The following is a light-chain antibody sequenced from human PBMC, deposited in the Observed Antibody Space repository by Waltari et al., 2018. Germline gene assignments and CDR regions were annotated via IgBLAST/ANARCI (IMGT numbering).Light chain of an antibody. CDR3: QQCNNFPYT. CDR2: KAS. Sequence: DIQLTQSPSTLSASVGDRVTITCRASQTISSWLAWYQQRPGEAPKLLIYKASSLESGVPSRFSGSVSGTEFTLTISSLQPEDFATFYCQQCNNFPYTFGQGTKLEIK. J-gene: IGKJ2*01. CDR1: QTISSW. V-gene: IGKV1-5*03.